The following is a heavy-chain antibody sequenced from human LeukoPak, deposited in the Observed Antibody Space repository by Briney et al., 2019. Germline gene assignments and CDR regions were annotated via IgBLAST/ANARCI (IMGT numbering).Heavy chain of an antibody. CDR3: ASSCSSTSCYRQYFQH. D-gene: IGHD2-2*01. J-gene: IGHJ1*01. V-gene: IGHV1-69*05. CDR1: GGTFSSYA. CDR2: IIPIFGTA. Sequence: SVKVSCKASGGTFSSYAISWVRQAPGQGLEWMGGIIPIFGTANYAQKFQGRVTITTDESTSTAYMELSSLGSEDTAVYYCASSCSSTSCYRQYFQHWGQGTLVTVSS.